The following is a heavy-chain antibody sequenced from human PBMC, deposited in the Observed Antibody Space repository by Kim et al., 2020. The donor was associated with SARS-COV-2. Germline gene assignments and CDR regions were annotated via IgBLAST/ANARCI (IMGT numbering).Heavy chain of an antibody. V-gene: IGHV4-39*01. Sequence: PSPKSRVPIPVDTSKNQFSLKLSSVTAADTAVYYCARSPYYYDSSGYYGYWGQGTLVTVSS. CDR3: ARSPYYYDSSGYYGY. J-gene: IGHJ4*02. D-gene: IGHD3-22*01.